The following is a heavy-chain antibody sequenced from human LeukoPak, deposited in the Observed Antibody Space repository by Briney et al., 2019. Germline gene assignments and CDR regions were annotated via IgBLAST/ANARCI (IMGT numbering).Heavy chain of an antibody. D-gene: IGHD4-17*01. Sequence: SVKVSCKASGGTFSSYAISWVRQAPGQGLEWMGRIIPILGIANYAQKFQGRVTITADKSTSTAYMGLSSLRSEDTAVYYCARGYGDYVPPSGYYYGMDVWGQGTTVTVSS. CDR3: ARGYGDYVPPSGYYYGMDV. CDR1: GGTFSSYA. CDR2: IIPILGIA. J-gene: IGHJ6*02. V-gene: IGHV1-69*04.